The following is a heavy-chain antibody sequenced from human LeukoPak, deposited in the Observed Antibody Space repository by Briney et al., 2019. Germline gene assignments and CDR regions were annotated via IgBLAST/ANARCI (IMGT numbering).Heavy chain of an antibody. J-gene: IGHJ4*02. CDR3: ARGTRGWLQRYYFDY. V-gene: IGHV4-38-2*01. CDR1: GCSIRSGYY. CDR2: IYHSGST. D-gene: IGHD5-24*01. Sequence: SETLSLTCAVSGCSIRSGYYWGWIRQPPGKGLEWIGTIYHSGSTYYNPSLKSRVTISLDTSKNQFSLKLSSVTAADTAVYYCARGTRGWLQRYYFDYWGQGTLVTVSS.